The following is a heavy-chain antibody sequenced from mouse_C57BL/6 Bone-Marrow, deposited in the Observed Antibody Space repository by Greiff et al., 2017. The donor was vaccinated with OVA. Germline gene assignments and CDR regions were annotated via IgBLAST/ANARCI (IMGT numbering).Heavy chain of an antibody. Sequence: VQLQQSGPGLVKPSQSLSLTCSVTGYSITSGYYWNWIRQFPGNKLEWMGYISYDGSNNYNPSLKNRISITRDTSKNQFFLKLNSVTTEDTATYYCARDPLYYAMDYWGQGTSVTVSS. CDR2: ISYDGSN. D-gene: IGHD6-1*01. CDR1: GYSITSGYY. V-gene: IGHV3-6*01. J-gene: IGHJ4*01. CDR3: ARDPLYYAMDY.